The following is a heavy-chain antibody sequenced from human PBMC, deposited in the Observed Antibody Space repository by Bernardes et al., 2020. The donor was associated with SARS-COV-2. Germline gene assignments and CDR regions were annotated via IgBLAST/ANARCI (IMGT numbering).Heavy chain of an antibody. CDR3: ARESGARGWNYAPDF. CDR1: GGTFSSYA. V-gene: IGHV1-69*04. D-gene: IGHD1-7*01. CDR2: IIPILDIA. J-gene: IGHJ4*02. Sequence: SVKVSCKASGGTFSSYAISWVRQAPGQGLEWMGRIIPILDIANYAQKFQGRVTITADKSTSTAYMEVSSLRSEDTAVYYCARESGARGWNYAPDFWGQGTLVTVSS.